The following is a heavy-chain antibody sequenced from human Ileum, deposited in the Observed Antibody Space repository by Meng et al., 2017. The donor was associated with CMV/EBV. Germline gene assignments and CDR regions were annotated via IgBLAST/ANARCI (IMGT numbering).Heavy chain of an antibody. CDR2: IFFSGNT. CDR1: GASISSGDYY. V-gene: IGHV4-30-4*08. CDR3: ARFRIAALGNLFDP. D-gene: IGHD6-13*01. Sequence: QGQLQTTGPGLVQPSQTLSLSRTVSGASISSGDYYWSWIRQPPGKGLEWIGYIFFSGNTYYNPSLNNRVIISIDTPRNQFSLKVDSMTAADTAVYYCARFRIAALGNLFDPWGHGTLVTVSS. J-gene: IGHJ5*02.